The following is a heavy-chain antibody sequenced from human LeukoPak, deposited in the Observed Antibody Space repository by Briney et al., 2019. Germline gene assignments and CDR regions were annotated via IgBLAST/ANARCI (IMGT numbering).Heavy chain of an antibody. CDR1: GGSISSGDYY. CDR3: ARGSTLIRGFDY. V-gene: IGHV4-31*03. D-gene: IGHD3-10*01. Sequence: SETLSLTCTVSGGSISSGDYYWNWIRQHPEKSLEWIGCIFYSGSAYYNPSLKSRVTISVDTSKNQFSLKLSSVTAADTAVYYCARGSTLIRGFDYWGQGTLVTVSS. J-gene: IGHJ4*02. CDR2: IFYSGSA.